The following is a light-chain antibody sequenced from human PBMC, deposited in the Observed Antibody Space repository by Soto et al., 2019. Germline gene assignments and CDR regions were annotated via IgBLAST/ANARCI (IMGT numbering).Light chain of an antibody. CDR3: QQYYILET. Sequence: DIQMTQSPAIVSASVGDTVTISCRASQDITPWLAWHQQKPGKTPKVLIYKTSDLENGVPERFSGGGSGTDFTLTITILQPDDFATYYCQQYYILETFGPGTKVEV. J-gene: IGKJ1*01. CDR2: KTS. CDR1: QDITPW. V-gene: IGKV1-5*03.